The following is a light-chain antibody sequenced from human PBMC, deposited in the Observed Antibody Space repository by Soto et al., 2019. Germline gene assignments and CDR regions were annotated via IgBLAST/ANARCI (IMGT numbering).Light chain of an antibody. Sequence: QSALTQPASVSGSPGQTITISCTGTSSDVGLYNLVSWYQHHPGKAPKLMIYEGSERPSGVSDRFSGSKSGNTASLTISGLQAEDEADYYCCPFAGISTYVLFGGGTQLTVL. CDR1: SSDVGLYNL. J-gene: IGLJ2*01. CDR2: EGS. V-gene: IGLV2-23*01. CDR3: CPFAGISTYVL.